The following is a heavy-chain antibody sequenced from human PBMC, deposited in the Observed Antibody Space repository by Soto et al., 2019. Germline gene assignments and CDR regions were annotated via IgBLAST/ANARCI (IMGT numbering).Heavy chain of an antibody. CDR3: AKDRLASGSGVRFDP. J-gene: IGHJ5*02. D-gene: IGHD3-10*01. V-gene: IGHV3-23*01. CDR1: GLTFSSYA. Sequence: VQLLESGGGLVQPGGSLRLSFEASGLTFSSYAMGWVRQAPGRGREWVSAISGSGADTYYADSVKGRFTISRDNSKNTLYLQMNSLRDEDAALYYCAKDRLASGSGVRFDPWGQGTLVTVSS. CDR2: ISGSGADT.